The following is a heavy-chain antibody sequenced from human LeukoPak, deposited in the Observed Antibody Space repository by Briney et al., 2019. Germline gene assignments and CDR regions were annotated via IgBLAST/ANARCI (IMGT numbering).Heavy chain of an antibody. Sequence: SVKVSCKASGGTFSSYAISWVRQAPGQGLEWMGGIIPIFGTANYAQKFQGRVTITTDESTSTAYMELSSLTSEDTAVYYCARSLDYYDSSGYYYYFDYWGQGTLVTVSS. V-gene: IGHV1-69*05. J-gene: IGHJ4*02. CDR3: ARSLDYYDSSGYYYYFDY. CDR2: IIPIFGTA. CDR1: GGTFSSYA. D-gene: IGHD3-22*01.